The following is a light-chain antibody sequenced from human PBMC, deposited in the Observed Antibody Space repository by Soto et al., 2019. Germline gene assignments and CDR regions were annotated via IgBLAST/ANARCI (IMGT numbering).Light chain of an antibody. Sequence: QSALTQPVSVSGSPGQSITISCTGTSSDVGGYNYVSWYQQHPDKAPKLMIFEVSNRPSGVSSRFSGSKSGNTASLTISGLQAEDEADYYCSSYTSSSTVVFGGGTKLTVL. CDR1: SSDVGGYNY. CDR3: SSYTSSSTVV. J-gene: IGLJ2*01. V-gene: IGLV2-14*01. CDR2: EVS.